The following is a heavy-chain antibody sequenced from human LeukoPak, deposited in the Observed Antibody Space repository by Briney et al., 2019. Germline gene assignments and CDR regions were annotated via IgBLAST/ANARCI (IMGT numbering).Heavy chain of an antibody. CDR1: GFTFSSYA. V-gene: IGHV3-23*01. Sequence: GGSLRLSCAASGFTFSSYAMSWVRQAPGEGLEWVSAISGGGSSTYFADSVKGRFTISRDNSKNTLYLQMNSLRAEDTAVYYCAREIDRYFDYWGQGTLVTVSS. J-gene: IGHJ4*02. CDR3: AREIDRYFDY. D-gene: IGHD3-22*01. CDR2: ISGGGSST.